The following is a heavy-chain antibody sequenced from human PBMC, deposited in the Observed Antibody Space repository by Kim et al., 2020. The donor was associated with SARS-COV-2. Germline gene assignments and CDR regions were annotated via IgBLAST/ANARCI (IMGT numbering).Heavy chain of an antibody. CDR1: GFSLSTRGMC. Sequence: SGPTLVNPTQTLTLTCTFSGFSLSTRGMCVSWIRQPPGKALEWLARIDWDDDKFYSTSMKTRLTVSKDTSKNQVALSMTNTDPVDTGTYYCARIRCDCGSSSCQAAYCDYWGQGTLVTVSS. J-gene: IGHJ4*02. CDR2: IDWDDDK. V-gene: IGHV2-70*17. CDR3: ARIRCDCGSSSCQAAYCDY. D-gene: IGHD2-2*01.